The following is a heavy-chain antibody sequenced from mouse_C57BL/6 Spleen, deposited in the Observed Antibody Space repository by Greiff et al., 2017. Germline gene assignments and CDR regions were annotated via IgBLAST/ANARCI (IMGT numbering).Heavy chain of an antibody. V-gene: IGHV1-72*01. Sequence: QVHVKQPGAELVKPGASVKLSCKASGYTFTSYWLPWVKQRPGRGLEWIGRIDPNSGGTKYNEKFKSKATLTVDKPASTAYMQLSSLTSEDSAVYCGARRATVGAMDYWGQGTAVTVSS. CDR1: GYTFTSYW. J-gene: IGHJ4*01. CDR3: ARRATVGAMDY. CDR2: IDPNSGGT. D-gene: IGHD1-1*01.